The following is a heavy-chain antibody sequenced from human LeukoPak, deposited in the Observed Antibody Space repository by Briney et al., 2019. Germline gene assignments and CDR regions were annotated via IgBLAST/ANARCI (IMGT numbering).Heavy chain of an antibody. CDR2: INTNTGNP. J-gene: IGHJ4*02. CDR3: ARGYYGSGSYFFDY. D-gene: IGHD3-10*01. Sequence: ASVKVSCKTSGYTFTSYAMNWVRQAPGQGLEWMGWINTNTGNPTYAQGFTGRFVYSLDTSVSTTYLQISSLKAEDTAVYYCARGYYGSGSYFFDYWGQGTLVTVSS. V-gene: IGHV7-4-1*02. CDR1: GYTFTSYA.